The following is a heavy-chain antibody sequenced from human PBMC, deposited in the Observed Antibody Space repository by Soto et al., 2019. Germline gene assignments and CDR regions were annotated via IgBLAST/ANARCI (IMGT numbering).Heavy chain of an antibody. CDR2: IYYSGST. Sequence: SGTLSLTCTVSGGSISSGDYYWSWIRQPPGKGLEWIGYIYYSGSTYYNPSLKSRVTISVDTSKNQFSLKLSSVTAADTAVYYCARERLGENNWFDPWGQGTLVTVSS. J-gene: IGHJ5*02. CDR1: GGSISSGDYY. CDR3: ARERLGENNWFDP. V-gene: IGHV4-30-4*01. D-gene: IGHD3-16*01.